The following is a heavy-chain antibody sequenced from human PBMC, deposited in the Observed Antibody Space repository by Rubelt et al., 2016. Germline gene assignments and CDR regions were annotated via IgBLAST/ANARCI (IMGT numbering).Heavy chain of an antibody. CDR1: GYTFSKHG. CDR3: ARDVGGNSVLYYFDY. J-gene: IGHJ4*02. V-gene: IGHV1-18*01. CDR2: ISAYNGNT. Sequence: QVQLVQSGAEVKKSGASVKVSCKASGYTFSKHGISWVRQAPGQGLEWMGWISAYNGNTNYAQKLQGRVTMTTDTSTSTAYMERRSLRADDTAVYYCARDVGGNSVLYYFDYWGQGTLVTVSS. D-gene: IGHD4-23*01.